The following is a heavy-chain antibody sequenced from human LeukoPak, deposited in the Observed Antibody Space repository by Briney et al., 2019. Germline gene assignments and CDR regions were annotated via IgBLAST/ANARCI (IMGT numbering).Heavy chain of an antibody. V-gene: IGHV1-46*01. CDR3: AREGTVEMATIES. CDR1: GGTFSSYA. J-gene: IGHJ4*02. Sequence: GASVKVSCKASGGTFSSYAISWVRQAPGQGLEWMGIINPSGGSTSYAQKFQGRVTMTRDTSTSTVYMELSSLRSEDTAVYYCAREGTVEMATIESWGQGTLVTVSS. CDR2: INPSGGST. D-gene: IGHD5-24*01.